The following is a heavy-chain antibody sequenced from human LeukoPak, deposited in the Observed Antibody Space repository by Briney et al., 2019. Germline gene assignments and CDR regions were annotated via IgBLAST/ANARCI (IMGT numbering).Heavy chain of an antibody. Sequence: ASVKVSCKASEKTFTASYMHWGRQAPGQGLEWMGWINPNSGGTNYAQKFQGRVTMTRDTSISTAYMELSSLRSEDTAVYYCARGSTWEHGDYWGQGTLVTVSS. CDR2: INPNSGGT. D-gene: IGHD1-26*01. CDR1: EKTFTASY. V-gene: IGHV1-2*02. CDR3: ARGSTWEHGDY. J-gene: IGHJ4*02.